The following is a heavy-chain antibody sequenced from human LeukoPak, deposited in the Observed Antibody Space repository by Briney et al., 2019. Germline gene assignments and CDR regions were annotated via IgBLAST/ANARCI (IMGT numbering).Heavy chain of an antibody. CDR3: ARAGGDHYYDSSGYYTPWDY. CDR1: GYTFTGYY. Sequence: SVKVSCKASGYTFTGYYMHWVRQAPGQGLEWMGGIIPIFGTANYAQKFQGRVTITADESTSTAYMELSSLRSEDTAVYYCARAGGDHYYDSSGYYTPWDYWGQGTLVTVSS. CDR2: IIPIFGTA. J-gene: IGHJ4*02. D-gene: IGHD3-22*01. V-gene: IGHV1-69*13.